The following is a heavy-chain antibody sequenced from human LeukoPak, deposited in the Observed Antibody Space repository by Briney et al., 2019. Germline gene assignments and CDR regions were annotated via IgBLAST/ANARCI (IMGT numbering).Heavy chain of an antibody. J-gene: IGHJ3*02. Sequence: PSETLSLTCTVSGGSISSSSYYWGWIRQPPGKGLEWIGSIYYSGSTYYNPSLKSRVTISVDTSKNQFSLKLSSVTAADTAVYYCARDIAAGNDAFDIWGQGTMVTVSS. D-gene: IGHD6-13*01. CDR1: GGSISSSSYY. CDR3: ARDIAAGNDAFDI. V-gene: IGHV4-39*07. CDR2: IYYSGST.